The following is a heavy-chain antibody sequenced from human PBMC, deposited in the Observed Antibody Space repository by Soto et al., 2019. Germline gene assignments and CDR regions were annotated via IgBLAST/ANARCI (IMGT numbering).Heavy chain of an antibody. V-gene: IGHV5-51*01. D-gene: IGHD2-21*01. CDR2: IYPGDSDT. CDR3: ARRLSAIEGFDY. Sequence: GESLKISCQGSGYSFTTSWIGWVRQMPGKGLEWMGLIYPGDSDTRYSPSVQGQVTITVDKSINTAYLQWSGLKASDTAIYYCARRLSAIEGFDYWGQGTVVTVSS. J-gene: IGHJ4*02. CDR1: GYSFTTSW.